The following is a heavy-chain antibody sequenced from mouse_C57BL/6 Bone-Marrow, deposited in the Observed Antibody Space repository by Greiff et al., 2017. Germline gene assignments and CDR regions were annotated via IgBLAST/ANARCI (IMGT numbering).Heavy chain of an antibody. CDR2: IDPSDSYT. J-gene: IGHJ3*01. D-gene: IGHD2-2*01. Sequence: QVQLQQPGAELVMPGASVKLSCKASGYTFTSYWMHWVKQRPGQGLEWIGEIDPSDSYTNYNQKFKGKSTLTVDKSSSTAYMQLCSLTSDDSAVYYCAIYYGYDEPSYWGQGTLVTVSA. CDR3: AIYYGYDEPSY. CDR1: GYTFTSYW. V-gene: IGHV1-69*01.